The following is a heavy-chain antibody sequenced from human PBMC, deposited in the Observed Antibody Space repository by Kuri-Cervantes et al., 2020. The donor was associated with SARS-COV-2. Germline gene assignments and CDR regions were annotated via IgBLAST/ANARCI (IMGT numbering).Heavy chain of an antibody. CDR1: GFTVTSDY. V-gene: IGHV3-66*01. J-gene: IGHJ2*01. CDR2: IYSGGTT. D-gene: IGHD3-16*01. CDR3: ARARLGDWYFDL. Sequence: GGSLRLSCAASGFTVTSDYMTWVRQAPGKGLEWVSIIYSGGTTYYGDYVKGRLTMSRDTSKSTVYLQMDSLRVDDTAVYYCARARLGDWYFDLWGRGTMVTVSS.